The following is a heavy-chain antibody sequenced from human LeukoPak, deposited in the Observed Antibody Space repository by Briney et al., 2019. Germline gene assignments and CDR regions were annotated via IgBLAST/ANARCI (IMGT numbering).Heavy chain of an antibody. D-gene: IGHD2-21*01. CDR3: AKECDGGCSSDY. Sequence: PGGSLRLSCAASGFTFSSYAMSWVRQAPGKGLEWVSAISGSGGSTYYADSVKGRFTISRDNSKNTLYLQMNSLRPEDTALYYCAKECDGGCSSDYWGQGTLVTVSS. J-gene: IGHJ4*02. V-gene: IGHV3-23*01. CDR2: ISGSGGST. CDR1: GFTFSSYA.